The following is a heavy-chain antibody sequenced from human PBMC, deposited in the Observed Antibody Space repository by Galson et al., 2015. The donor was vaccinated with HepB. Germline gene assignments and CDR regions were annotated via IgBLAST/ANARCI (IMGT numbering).Heavy chain of an antibody. J-gene: IGHJ5*02. CDR3: AHRLRGSGIMAPLFDP. V-gene: IGHV2-70*12. Sequence: PALVKPTQTLTLTCTFSGFSLSTSGMCVSWIRQPPGKALEWLARIDWDDDKYYSTSLKTRLTISKDTSKNQVVLTMTNMDPVDTATYYCAHRLRGSGIMAPLFDPWGQGTLVTVSS. D-gene: IGHD3-10*01. CDR2: IDWDDDK. CDR1: GFSLSTSGMC.